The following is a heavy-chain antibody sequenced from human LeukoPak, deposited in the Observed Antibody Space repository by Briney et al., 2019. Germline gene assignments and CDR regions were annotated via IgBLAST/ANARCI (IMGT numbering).Heavy chain of an antibody. CDR2: IYYNERT. J-gene: IGHJ4*02. V-gene: IGHV4-39*01. D-gene: IGHD3-10*01. Sequence: SETLTLTCTVSVRPISSRGYYCGSIRQPPGKGLEWLETIYYNERTHYNPALNSRVLLSVDTAQNQFSLKQSSITAADTALYYCARTGNTAVPPYFDYGGQGALVTVSS. CDR1: VRPISSRGYY. CDR3: ARTGNTAVPPYFDY.